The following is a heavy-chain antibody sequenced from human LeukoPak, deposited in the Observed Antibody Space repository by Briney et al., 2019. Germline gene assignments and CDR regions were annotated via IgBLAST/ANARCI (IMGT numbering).Heavy chain of an antibody. Sequence: GGSLRLSCAASGFTLSSYWMSWVRQAPGKGLEWVANIKQDGSEKYYVDSVKGRFTISRDNAKNSLYLQMNSLRAEDTAVYYCARGYSNYHYWGQGTLVTVSS. CDR3: ARGYSNYHY. V-gene: IGHV3-7*01. J-gene: IGHJ4*02. CDR2: IKQDGSEK. D-gene: IGHD4-4*01. CDR1: GFTLSSYW.